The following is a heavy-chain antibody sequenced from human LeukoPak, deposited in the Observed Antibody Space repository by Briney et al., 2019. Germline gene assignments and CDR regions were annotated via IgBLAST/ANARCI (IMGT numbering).Heavy chain of an antibody. V-gene: IGHV3-66*01. CDR2: IYSGGST. CDR1: GFTVSSNF. Sequence: GGSLRLSCAASGFTVSSNFMSWVRQAPGKGLEWVSVIYSGGSTYYADSVKGRFTISRDNSKNTLYLQMNSLRAEGTAVYYCARDRRRTGDDAFDIWGQGTMVTVSS. D-gene: IGHD7-27*01. CDR3: ARDRRRTGDDAFDI. J-gene: IGHJ3*02.